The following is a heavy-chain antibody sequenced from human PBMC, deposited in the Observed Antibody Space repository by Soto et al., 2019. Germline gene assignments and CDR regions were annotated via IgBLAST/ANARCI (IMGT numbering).Heavy chain of an antibody. V-gene: IGHV3-7*03. J-gene: IGHJ6*02. CDR2: IKQDGSET. CDR1: GFTLSSFW. Sequence: GGSLRLSCAASGFTLSSFWMTWVRQAPGKGLEWVASIKQDGSETYYVDSVKGRFTISRDNPKNTLYLQMNSLRVGDTAVYYCARPPHGMDVWGQGTTVIVS. CDR3: ARPPHGMDV.